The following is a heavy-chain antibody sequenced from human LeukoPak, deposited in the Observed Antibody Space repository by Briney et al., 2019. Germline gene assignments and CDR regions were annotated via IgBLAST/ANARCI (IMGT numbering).Heavy chain of an antibody. CDR3: AKGLINDWSALEY. D-gene: IGHD3-9*01. J-gene: IGHJ4*02. Sequence: GGSLRLSCAASGFTYSDYYMSRIPQAPGKGLKGVSAISGSGGTTYYADSVRGRFTISRDNSKNTLYLQMNSLRAEDTAVYYCAKGLINDWSALEYWGQGALVTVSS. CDR1: GFTYSDYY. CDR2: ISGSGGTT. V-gene: IGHV3-23*01.